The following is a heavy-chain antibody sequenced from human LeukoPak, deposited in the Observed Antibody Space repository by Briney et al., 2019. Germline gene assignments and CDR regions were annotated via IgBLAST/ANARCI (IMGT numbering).Heavy chain of an antibody. J-gene: IGHJ4*02. D-gene: IGHD3-22*01. CDR2: IYYSGST. CDR1: GRSISSGDYY. CDR3: ARERGDYYDSSGYYPDY. Sequence: SETLSLTCTVSGRSISSGDYYWSWIRQPPGKGLEWIGYIYYSGSTYYNPSLKSRVTISVDTSKNQFSLKLSSVTAADTAVYYCARERGDYYDSSGYYPDYWGQGTLVTVSS. V-gene: IGHV4-30-4*01.